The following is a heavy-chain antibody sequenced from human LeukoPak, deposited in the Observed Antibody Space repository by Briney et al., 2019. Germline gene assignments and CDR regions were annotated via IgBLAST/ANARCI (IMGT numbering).Heavy chain of an antibody. Sequence: GASVKVSCKASGYTFTSYYMHWVRQAPGQGLEWMGGIIPIFGTANYAQKFQGRVTITADESTSTAYMELSSLRSEDTAVYYCARDKGHFDVDYWGQGTLVTVSS. V-gene: IGHV1-69*13. CDR2: IIPIFGTA. CDR1: GYTFTSYY. CDR3: ARDKGHFDVDY. D-gene: IGHD3-9*01. J-gene: IGHJ4*02.